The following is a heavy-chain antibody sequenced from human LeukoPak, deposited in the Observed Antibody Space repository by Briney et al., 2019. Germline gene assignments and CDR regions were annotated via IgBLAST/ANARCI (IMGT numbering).Heavy chain of an antibody. Sequence: PGGSLRLSSVASGFTLTGYGFHWVRPAPGKGREWVAVVWYVGTRKYYADSVKGRLTLSRDNSENTVYLQISGLRADDTAVYYCARDTDTTSHYGRFDPWGKATLV. CDR1: GFTLTGYG. CDR2: VWYVGTRK. J-gene: IGHJ5*02. V-gene: IGHV3-33*01. CDR3: ARDTDTTSHYGRFDP. D-gene: IGHD4-17*01.